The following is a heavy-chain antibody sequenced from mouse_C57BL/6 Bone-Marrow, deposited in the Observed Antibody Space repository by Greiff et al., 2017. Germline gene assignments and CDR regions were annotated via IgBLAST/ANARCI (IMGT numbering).Heavy chain of an antibody. CDR2: IYPGSGST. D-gene: IGHD1-1*01. CDR3: AREIITTVVATEYYAMGY. CDR1: GYTFTSYW. Sequence: QVQLQQPGAELVKPGASVKMSCKASGYTFTSYWITWVKQRPGQGLEWIGDIYPGSGSTNYNEKFKSKATLTVDTSSSTAYMQLSSLTSEDSAVYYCAREIITTVVATEYYAMGYWGQGTSVTVSS. J-gene: IGHJ4*01. V-gene: IGHV1-55*01.